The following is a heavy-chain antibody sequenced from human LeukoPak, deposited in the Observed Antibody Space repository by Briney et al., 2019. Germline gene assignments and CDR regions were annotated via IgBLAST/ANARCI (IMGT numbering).Heavy chain of an antibody. CDR3: ARAFFNSGFDY. J-gene: IGHJ4*02. CDR1: GYTFTGYY. V-gene: IGHV1-2*02. CDR2: INPNSGGT. Sequence: ASVKVSCKASGYTFTGYYMHWVRQAPGQGLTWMGWINPNSGGTDYAQQYQGRITLTRDTSISTVYMELSSLTSDDSAVYFCARAFFNSGFDYWGQGTLVTVSS. D-gene: IGHD3-3*02.